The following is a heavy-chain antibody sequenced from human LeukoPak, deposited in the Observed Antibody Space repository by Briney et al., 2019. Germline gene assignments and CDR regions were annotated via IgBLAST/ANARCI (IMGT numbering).Heavy chain of an antibody. CDR3: GRIDQRILKTGVAQCLDY. CDR2: IIASSRSV. Sequence: PGGSLRLSCAASGSNLRSYYMTWVRQAPGKGLEWVASIIASSRSVYYTDSVKGRFTISRDNANNSLFLDLKSLKVEDTAVYYCGRIDQRILKTGVAQCLDYWGQGTLVTVSS. J-gene: IGHJ4*02. V-gene: IGHV3-21*01. D-gene: IGHD5/OR15-5a*01. CDR1: GSNLRSYY.